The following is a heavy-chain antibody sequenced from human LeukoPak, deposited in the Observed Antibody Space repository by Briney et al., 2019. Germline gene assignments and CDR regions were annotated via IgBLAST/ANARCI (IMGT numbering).Heavy chain of an antibody. V-gene: IGHV4-59*08. J-gene: IGHJ6*03. CDR3: ARHSKGGRQPLPTIHYYFYYMDV. CDR2: IYYSGST. D-gene: IGHD6-13*01. CDR1: GGSISTYY. Sequence: SETLSLTCSVSGGSISTYYWTWIRQPPGKGLEWIGYIYYSGSTNYNPSLKSRVTISLDTSKNQFSLKLSSVTAADTAVYYCARHSKGGRQPLPTIHYYFYYMDVWGKGTTVTISS.